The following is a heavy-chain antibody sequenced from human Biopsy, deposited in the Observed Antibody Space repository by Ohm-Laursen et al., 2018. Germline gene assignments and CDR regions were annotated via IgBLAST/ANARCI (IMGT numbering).Heavy chain of an antibody. CDR3: ARGSNDFGGLYFPR. D-gene: IGHD4-23*01. CDR1: GDSISSYY. Sequence: GTLSLTCTVSGDSISSYYWSWIRQSPGKGLEWIGYVYYTGSTGYNPSLQSRVTISVDTSKNHFSLRLSSLTAADTAVYYCARGSNDFGGLYFPRWGQGTLLTVSS. J-gene: IGHJ4*02. CDR2: VYYTGST. V-gene: IGHV4-59*01.